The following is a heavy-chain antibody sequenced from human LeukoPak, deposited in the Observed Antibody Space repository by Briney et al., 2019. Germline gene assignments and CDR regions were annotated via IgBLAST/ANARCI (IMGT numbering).Heavy chain of an antibody. CDR1: GFTFSSHA. J-gene: IGHJ4*02. D-gene: IGHD2-2*02. CDR3: ARDLSRTYTVDY. CDR2: VSYDGRIN. Sequence: PGGSLRLSCAASGFTFSSHAMHWVRQAPGKGLEWVAFVSYDGRINSYADFVKGRFTISGDNSKNTLYLQMNTLRREDTAVYFCARDLSRTYTVDYWGQGTLVTVSS. V-gene: IGHV3-30*04.